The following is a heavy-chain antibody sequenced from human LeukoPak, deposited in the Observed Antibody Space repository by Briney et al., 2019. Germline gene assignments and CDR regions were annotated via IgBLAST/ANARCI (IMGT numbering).Heavy chain of an antibody. J-gene: IGHJ6*04. CDR2: IYTSGSA. Sequence: PSETLSLTCTVSGGSISSGSYYGSWRRQPAGKGLEWIGRIYTSGSANYNPSLKSRVPIPVDTSTNQVSLKLSSVTAADTAVYYCARDRDYYAMDVWGKGTTVTISS. CDR3: ARDRDYYAMDV. V-gene: IGHV4-61*02. CDR1: GGSISSGSYY.